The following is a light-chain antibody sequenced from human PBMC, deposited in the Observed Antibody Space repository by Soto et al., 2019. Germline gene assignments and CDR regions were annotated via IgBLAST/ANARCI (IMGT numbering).Light chain of an antibody. J-gene: IGLJ2*01. V-gene: IGLV2-8*01. CDR1: SSDVGGYDY. Sequence: QSALTQPPSASGSPGQSVTISCTGTSSDVGGYDYVSWYQQHPGKAPKLMIYEVSKRPSGVPDRFSASKSGNTASLTVSGLQAEDEADYYCSSYAGSNIFVVFGGGTKLTVL. CDR3: SSYAGSNIFVV. CDR2: EVS.